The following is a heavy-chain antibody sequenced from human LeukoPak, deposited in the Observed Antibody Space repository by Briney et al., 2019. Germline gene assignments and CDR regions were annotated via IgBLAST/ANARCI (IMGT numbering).Heavy chain of an antibody. CDR2: IIPIFGTA. J-gene: IGHJ4*02. CDR1: GGTFSSYA. V-gene: IGHV1-69*13. D-gene: IGHD3-3*01. CDR3: ARDQYDTWSRRGNFDS. Sequence: SVKVSCKASGGTFSSYAISWVRQAPGQGLEWMGGIIPIFGTANYAQKFQGRVTITADESTSTAYMELSSLRSEDTAVYYCARDQYDTWSRRGNFDSWGQGTLVIVSS.